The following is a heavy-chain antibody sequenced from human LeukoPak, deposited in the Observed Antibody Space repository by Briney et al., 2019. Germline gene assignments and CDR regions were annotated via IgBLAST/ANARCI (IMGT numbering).Heavy chain of an antibody. CDR2: ISGSGGST. CDR1: GFTFSSYA. D-gene: IGHD3-10*01. CDR3: ARGKVLLWFGDTDAFDI. V-gene: IGHV3-23*01. J-gene: IGHJ3*02. Sequence: GGSLRLSCAASGFTFSSYAMSWVRQAPGKGLEWVSAISGSGGSTYYADSVKGRFTISRDNAKNTLYLQMNSLRAEDTAVYYCARGKVLLWFGDTDAFDIWGQGTMVTVSS.